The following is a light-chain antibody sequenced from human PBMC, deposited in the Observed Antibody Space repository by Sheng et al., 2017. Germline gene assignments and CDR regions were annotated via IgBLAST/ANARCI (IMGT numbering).Light chain of an antibody. CDR1: QSITSNC. CDR2: DAS. V-gene: IGKV3-20*01. Sequence: VLTQSPGTLSLSPGERATLSCRASQSITSNCLAWYRQNPGQAPRLLIYDASDRATGIPDRFRGSGSGTDFTLTISRLEPEDFAVYYCHQYGSSPGTFGQGTRVEIK. J-gene: IGKJ1*01. CDR3: HQYGSSPGT.